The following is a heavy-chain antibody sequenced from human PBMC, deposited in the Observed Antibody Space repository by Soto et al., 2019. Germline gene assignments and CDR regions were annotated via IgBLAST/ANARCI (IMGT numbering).Heavy chain of an antibody. V-gene: IGHV1-69*13. J-gene: IGHJ4*02. CDR2: IIPIFGTA. D-gene: IGHD2-15*01. CDR1: GGTFSSYA. Sequence: ASVKVSCKASGGTFSSYAISWVRQAPGQGLEWMGGIIPIFGTANYAQKFQGRVTITADESTSTAYMELSSLRSEDTAVYYCATGEGYCSGGSCYLDPDLPSRLDYWGQGTLVTVSS. CDR3: ATGEGYCSGGSCYLDPDLPSRLDY.